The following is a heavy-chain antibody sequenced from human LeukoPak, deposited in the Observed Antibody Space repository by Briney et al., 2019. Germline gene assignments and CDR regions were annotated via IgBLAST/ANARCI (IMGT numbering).Heavy chain of an antibody. D-gene: IGHD5-18*01. CDR1: GGSISSYY. V-gene: IGHV4-59*01. CDR3: ARLATAMDY. Sequence: SETLSLTCTVSGGSISSYYWSWIRQPPGKGLEWIGYIYYSGSTNYNPSLKSRVTISVDTSKNQFSLKLSSVTAADTAVYYCARLATAMDYWGQGTLVTVSP. CDR2: IYYSGST. J-gene: IGHJ4*02.